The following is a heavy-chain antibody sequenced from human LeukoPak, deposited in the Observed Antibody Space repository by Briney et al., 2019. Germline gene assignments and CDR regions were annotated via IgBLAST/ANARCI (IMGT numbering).Heavy chain of an antibody. CDR1: GFTFSSYA. J-gene: IGHJ4*02. CDR3: ARTNPPYSYGLGDY. V-gene: IGHV3-30*04. CDR2: ISYDGSNK. D-gene: IGHD5-18*01. Sequence: PGGSLRLSCAASGFTFSSYAMHRVRQAPGKGLEWVAVISYDGSNKYYADSVKGRFTISRDNSKNTLYLQMNSLRAEDTAVYYCARTNPPYSYGLGDYWGQGTLVTVSS.